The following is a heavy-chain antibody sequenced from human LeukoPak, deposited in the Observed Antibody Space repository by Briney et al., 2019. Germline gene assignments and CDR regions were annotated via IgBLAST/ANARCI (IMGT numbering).Heavy chain of an antibody. Sequence: GGSLKLSCAASGFTFSSYDMHWVRQATGKGLEWVSAIGTAGDTYYPGSVKGRFTISRENAKNSLYLQMNSLRAGDTAVYYCARDRRDGYWGAFDIWGQGTMVTVSS. J-gene: IGHJ3*02. CDR1: GFTFSSYD. V-gene: IGHV3-13*01. D-gene: IGHD5-24*01. CDR2: IGTAGDT. CDR3: ARDRRDGYWGAFDI.